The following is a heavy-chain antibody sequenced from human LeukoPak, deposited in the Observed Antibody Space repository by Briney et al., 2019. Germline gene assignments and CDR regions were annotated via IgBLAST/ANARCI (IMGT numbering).Heavy chain of an antibody. CDR2: IHPSGRL. J-gene: IGHJ4*02. CDR3: SRGLDSRKFGY. D-gene: IGHD3-22*01. Sequence: PSQTLSLTCTVSGAPFSSGDQYWNWIRQSPGKGLEWIGSIHPSGRLHSNPSLESRVTISIDTYKNQFSLNLNSVTAADTAVYFCSRGLDSRKFGYWGQGTLVTVSS. CDR1: GAPFSSGDQY. V-gene: IGHV4-31*03.